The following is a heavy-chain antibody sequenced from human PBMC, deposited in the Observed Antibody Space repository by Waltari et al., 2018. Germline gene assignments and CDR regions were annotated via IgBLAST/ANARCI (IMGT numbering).Heavy chain of an antibody. D-gene: IGHD6-13*01. V-gene: IGHV3-21*01. CDR3: ARAIAAAGYDAFDI. CDR2: ISSSSSYM. Sequence: EVQLVESGGGLVKPGGSLRLSCAASGFTFSSYSMNWVRQAPGKGLEWVSSISSSSSYMYYADSVKGRFTISRDNAKNSLYLQMNSLRAEDTAVYYCARAIAAAGYDAFDIWGQGTMVTVSS. CDR1: GFTFSSYS. J-gene: IGHJ3*02.